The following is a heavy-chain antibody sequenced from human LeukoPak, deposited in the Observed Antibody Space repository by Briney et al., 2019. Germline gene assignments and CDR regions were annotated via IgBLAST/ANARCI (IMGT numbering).Heavy chain of an antibody. CDR2: IYHSGST. Sequence: SEALSLTCTVSGYSISSGYYWGWIRQPPGKGLEWIGSIYHSGSTYYNPSLKSRVTISVDTSKNQFSLKLSSVTAADTAVYYCARGVAPSIAAAGTILSFDYWGQGTLVTVSS. CDR1: GYSISSGYY. D-gene: IGHD6-13*01. J-gene: IGHJ4*02. CDR3: ARGVAPSIAAAGTILSFDY. V-gene: IGHV4-38-2*02.